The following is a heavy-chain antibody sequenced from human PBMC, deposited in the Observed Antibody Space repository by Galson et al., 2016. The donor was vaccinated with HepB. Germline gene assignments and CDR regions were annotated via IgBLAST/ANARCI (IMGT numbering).Heavy chain of an antibody. Sequence: SLRLSCAASGLTFSRYDIHWVRQVTGKGLQWVSAIGGAGDTYYSGSVKGRFTISRKNAKNSLYLQMNSLTAGDTAVYYCARESTGRGVDAFDIWGQRTMVIVSS. CDR1: GLTFSRYD. CDR2: IGGAGDT. V-gene: IGHV3-13*04. D-gene: IGHD3-16*01. CDR3: ARESTGRGVDAFDI. J-gene: IGHJ3*02.